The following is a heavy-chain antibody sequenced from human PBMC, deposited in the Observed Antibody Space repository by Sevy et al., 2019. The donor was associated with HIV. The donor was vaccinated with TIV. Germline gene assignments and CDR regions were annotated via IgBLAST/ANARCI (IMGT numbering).Heavy chain of an antibody. Sequence: ASVKVSCKASGYTFTSYYMHWVRQAPGQGLEWMGIINPSGCSTSYAQKFQGRVTMTRDTSTSTVYMELSSLRSEDTAVYYCARDLRPGAAAGSPRGNKYGMDVWGQGTTVTVSS. D-gene: IGHD6-13*01. J-gene: IGHJ6*02. CDR2: INPSGCST. CDR1: GYTFTSYY. CDR3: ARDLRPGAAAGSPRGNKYGMDV. V-gene: IGHV1-46*01.